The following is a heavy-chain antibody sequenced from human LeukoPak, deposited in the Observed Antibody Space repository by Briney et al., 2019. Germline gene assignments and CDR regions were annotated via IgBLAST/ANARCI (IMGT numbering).Heavy chain of an antibody. Sequence: NPSETLSLTCTVSGGSISSYYWSWIRQPPGKGLEWIGYIYYSGSTNYNPSLKSRVTISVDTSKNQFSLKLSSVTAADTAVYYCARGGLVLNYWGQGTLVTVSS. J-gene: IGHJ4*02. V-gene: IGHV4-59*01. CDR3: ARGGLVLNY. CDR1: GGSISSYY. CDR2: IYYSGST. D-gene: IGHD6-19*01.